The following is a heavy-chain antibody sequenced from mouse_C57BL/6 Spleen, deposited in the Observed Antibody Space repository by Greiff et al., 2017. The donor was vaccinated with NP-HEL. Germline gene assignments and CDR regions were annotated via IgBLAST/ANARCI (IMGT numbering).Heavy chain of an antibody. CDR1: GYTFTSSW. Sequence: VQLQQPGAELVKPGASVKLSCKASGYTFTSSWMHWVKQRPGQGLEWIGMIHPNSGSTNYNEKFKSKATLTVDKSSSTAYMQLSSLTSEDSAVYYCARGHYYGRGQRDYAMDYWGQGTSVTVSS. D-gene: IGHD1-1*01. V-gene: IGHV1-64*01. CDR3: ARGHYYGRGQRDYAMDY. CDR2: IHPNSGST. J-gene: IGHJ4*01.